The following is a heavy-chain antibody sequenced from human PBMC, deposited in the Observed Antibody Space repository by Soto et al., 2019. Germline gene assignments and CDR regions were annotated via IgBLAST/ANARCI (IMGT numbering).Heavy chain of an antibody. CDR2: HYLSGTP. Sequence: SDTLFLTRTFSCGSISGSRYYWGWIRQAPGKGLEWIGNHYLSGTPYFNPSLKSRVTISYGTSKNQFSLDLRSVTAAGAAVYYCARPCRSSSCPSNGVCPWGQGTPVT. CDR1: CGSISGSRYY. D-gene: IGHD2-8*01. J-gene: IGHJ5*02. CDR3: ARPCRSSSCPSNGVCP. V-gene: IGHV4-39*01.